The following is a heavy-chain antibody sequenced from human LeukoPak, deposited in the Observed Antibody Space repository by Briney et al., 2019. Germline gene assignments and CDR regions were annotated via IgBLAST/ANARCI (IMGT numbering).Heavy chain of an antibody. CDR1: GFTFSSYS. CDR2: ISSSSSYI. Sequence: GGSLRLSCAASGFTFSSYSMNWVRQAPGKGLEWVSSISSSSSYIYYADSVKGRFTISRDNAKNSLYLQMNSLRAEDTAVYYCARRLGNTYYFDYWGQGTLVTVSS. V-gene: IGHV3-21*01. J-gene: IGHJ4*02. D-gene: IGHD2/OR15-2a*01. CDR3: ARRLGNTYYFDY.